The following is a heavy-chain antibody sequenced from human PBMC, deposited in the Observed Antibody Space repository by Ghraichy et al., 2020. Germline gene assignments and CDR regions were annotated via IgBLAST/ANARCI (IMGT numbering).Heavy chain of an antibody. D-gene: IGHD3-10*01. CDR2: IGTAGDT. Sequence: GGSLRLSCAASGFTFSSYDMHWVRQATGKGLEWVSAIGTAGDTYYPGSVKGRFTISRENAKNSLYLQMNSLRAGDTAVYYCARVARGSYMVQGEPVMDVWGKGTTVTVSS. J-gene: IGHJ6*03. CDR1: GFTFSSYD. V-gene: IGHV3-13*01. CDR3: ARVARGSYMVQGEPVMDV.